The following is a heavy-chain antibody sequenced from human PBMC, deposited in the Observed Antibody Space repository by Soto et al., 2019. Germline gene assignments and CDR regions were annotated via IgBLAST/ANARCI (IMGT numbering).Heavy chain of an antibody. CDR2: INGGNGDT. J-gene: IGHJ4*02. CDR3: ARDYCNTTSCQNYYDY. D-gene: IGHD2-2*01. CDR1: GYTFTGYA. V-gene: IGHV1-3*01. Sequence: ASVKVSGKASGYTFTGYAIHWVRQAPGQRLEWMGWINGGNGDTKYSQNFQGRVTITRETSASTAYMELTSLGSEDTAVYHCARDYCNTTSCQNYYDYWGQGTPVTVSS.